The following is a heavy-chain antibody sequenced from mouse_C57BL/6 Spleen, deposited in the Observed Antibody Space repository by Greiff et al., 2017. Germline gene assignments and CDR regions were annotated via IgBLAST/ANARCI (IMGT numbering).Heavy chain of an antibody. CDR2: IDPSASYT. Sequence: VQLQQPGAELVRPGTSVKLSCKASGYTFTSYWMHWVKQRPGQGLEWIGVIDPSASYTNYNQKFKGKATLTVDTSSSTAYMPHSSLTSENSAVYYGARGGRGYAMDYWGQGTSVTVSS. CDR3: ARGGRGYAMDY. V-gene: IGHV1-59*01. CDR1: GYTFTSYW. J-gene: IGHJ4*01. D-gene: IGHD3-3*01.